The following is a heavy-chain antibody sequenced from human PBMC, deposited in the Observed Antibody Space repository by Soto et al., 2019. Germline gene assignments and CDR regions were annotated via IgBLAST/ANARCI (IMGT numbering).Heavy chain of an antibody. V-gene: IGHV4-59*01. J-gene: IGHJ4*02. D-gene: IGHD2-2*01. CDR1: GCSFSNYD. Sequence: GTLSLSCTVSGCSFSNYDWSWLRPPPGKGLEWIGYIYNSGSTNYTPSLKSRVTISVDTSNNHFSLKLSSVTAADTAVYFCARQGVTRLPFDFWAQGTRATVPP. CDR2: IYNSGST. CDR3: ARQGVTRLPFDF.